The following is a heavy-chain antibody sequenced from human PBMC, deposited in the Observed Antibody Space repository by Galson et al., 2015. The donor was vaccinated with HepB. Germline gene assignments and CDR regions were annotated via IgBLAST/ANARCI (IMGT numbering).Heavy chain of an antibody. CDR1: GYTLTSYA. CDR3: ARVTLYYDSRGNAFDI. J-gene: IGHJ3*02. Sequence: SVKVSCKASGYTLTSYAMHWVRQAPGQRLEWMGWINAGNGNTKYSQKFQGRVTITRDTSASTAYMELSSLRSEDTAVYYCARVTLYYDSRGNAFDIWGQGTMVTVSS. CDR2: INAGNGNT. D-gene: IGHD3-22*01. V-gene: IGHV1-3*01.